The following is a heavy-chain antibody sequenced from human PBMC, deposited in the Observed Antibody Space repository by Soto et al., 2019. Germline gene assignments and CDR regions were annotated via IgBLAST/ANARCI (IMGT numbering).Heavy chain of an antibody. V-gene: IGHV1-46*01. Sequence: QVQLVQSGAEVKKPGASVKVSCKASGYTFTSYYMHWVRQAPGQGLAWMGIINPSGGSTSYAQKFQGIVTMTRDTSTSTVYMELSSLRSEDTAVYYCARDRSDYGGNSGALDYWGQGTLVTVSS. CDR1: GYTFTSYY. D-gene: IGHD4-17*01. J-gene: IGHJ4*02. CDR3: ARDRSDYGGNSGALDY. CDR2: INPSGGST.